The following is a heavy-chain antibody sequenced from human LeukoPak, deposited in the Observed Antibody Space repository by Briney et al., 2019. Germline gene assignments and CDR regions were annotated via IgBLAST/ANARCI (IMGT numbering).Heavy chain of an antibody. CDR1: GYTFTGYY. J-gene: IGHJ1*01. CDR3: AREDYYDSSGYYKNKEYFQH. CDR2: INPASGGT. Sequence: ASVKVSCKASGYTFTGYYIHWVRQAPGQGLEWMGWINPASGGTNYAQKFQGRVTMTRDTSISTAFMELSSLRPYDTAVYYCAREDYYDSSGYYKNKEYFQHWGQGTLVTVSS. V-gene: IGHV1-2*02. D-gene: IGHD3-22*01.